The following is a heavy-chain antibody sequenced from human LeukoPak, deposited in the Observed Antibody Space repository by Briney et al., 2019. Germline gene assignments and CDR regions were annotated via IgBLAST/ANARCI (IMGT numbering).Heavy chain of an antibody. CDR3: ARIPIDPMIVVVITPGGAFDI. CDR1: GGSISSSSYY. V-gene: IGHV4-39*07. Sequence: SETLSLTCTVSGGSISSSSYYWGWLRQPPGKGLEWIGSIYYSGSTYYNPSLKSRVTISVDTSKNQFSLKLSSVTAADTAVYYCARIPIDPMIVVVITPGGAFDIWGQGTMVTVSS. J-gene: IGHJ3*02. CDR2: IYYSGST. D-gene: IGHD3-22*01.